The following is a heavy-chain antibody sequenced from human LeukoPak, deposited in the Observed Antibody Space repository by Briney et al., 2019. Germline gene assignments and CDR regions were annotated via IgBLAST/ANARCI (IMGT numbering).Heavy chain of an antibody. D-gene: IGHD3-3*01. CDR1: GFSFSDSA. V-gene: IGHV3-23*01. CDR3: AKGGQDFDFWRFDL. CDR2: ISDTGGRT. Sequence: GGSLRLSCASSGFSFSDSAVGWVRHSPGEGLKWVSSISDTGGRTYYADSVKGRFTITRDNSRNTVNLQMNGLRADDTARYYCAKGGQDFDFWRFDLWGQGILVIVSS. J-gene: IGHJ5*02.